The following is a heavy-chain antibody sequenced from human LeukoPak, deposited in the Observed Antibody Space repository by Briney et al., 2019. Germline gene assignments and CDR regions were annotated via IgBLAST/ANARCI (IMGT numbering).Heavy chain of an antibody. Sequence: TGRSLRLSCAASGFTFSSYDIHWVRQAPGKGLEWVTIISYDGNNKYYADSVKGRFTISRDNSKNTLYLQINSLRAEGTAVYYCAKTLEGGSYYGPDAFDIWGQGTMVTVSS. J-gene: IGHJ3*02. D-gene: IGHD1-26*01. CDR1: GFTFSSYD. CDR2: ISYDGNNK. V-gene: IGHV3-30*18. CDR3: AKTLEGGSYYGPDAFDI.